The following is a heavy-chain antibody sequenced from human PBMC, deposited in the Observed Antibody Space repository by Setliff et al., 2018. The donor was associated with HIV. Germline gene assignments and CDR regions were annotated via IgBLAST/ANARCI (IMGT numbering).Heavy chain of an antibody. Sequence: GGSLRLSCVASGFHFDDYAMNWVRQAPGKGLEWVANIKQDGSEKYNVESVKGRFTISRDNAKNSLYLQMNSLRVEDTAVYYCVRTGLGLREVLSPGVWGTGTTVTVPS. V-gene: IGHV3-7*03. J-gene: IGHJ6*04. CDR2: IKQDGSEK. CDR3: VRTGLGLREVLSPGV. D-gene: IGHD3-10*01. CDR1: GFHFDDYA.